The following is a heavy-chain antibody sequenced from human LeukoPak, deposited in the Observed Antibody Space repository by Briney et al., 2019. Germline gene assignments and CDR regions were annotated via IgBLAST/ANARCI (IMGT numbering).Heavy chain of an antibody. CDR2: INGDGSST. V-gene: IGHV3-74*01. Sequence: SGGSLRLSCAASGFTFSNYWIHWVRQAPGKGLVWVSCINGDGSSTTYADSVKGRFSISRDNAKNTLYLQMNSLRAEDTAVYYCAKRAWELLRAFDIWGQGTMVTVSS. J-gene: IGHJ3*02. CDR3: AKRAWELLRAFDI. CDR1: GFTFSNYW. D-gene: IGHD1-26*01.